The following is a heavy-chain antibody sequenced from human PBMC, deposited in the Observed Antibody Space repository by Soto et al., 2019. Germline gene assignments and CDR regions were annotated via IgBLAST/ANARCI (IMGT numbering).Heavy chain of an antibody. CDR1: GYSFTRHD. CDR3: ARGAYNDYSHCFDP. CDR2: MSPNSGNA. V-gene: IGHV1-8*01. Sequence: QVQLVQSGAEVRKPGASVRVSCKATGYSFTRHDINWLRQAAGQGLEWMGWMSPNSGNAVYAQKFQGRVTMTRNTSITTAYIDVTSLKSEDTAVYFCARGAYNDYSHCFDPWGQGTLVTVAS. J-gene: IGHJ5*02. D-gene: IGHD4-4*01.